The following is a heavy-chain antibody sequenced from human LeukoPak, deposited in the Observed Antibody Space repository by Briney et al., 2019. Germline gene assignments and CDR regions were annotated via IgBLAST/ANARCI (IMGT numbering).Heavy chain of an antibody. D-gene: IGHD3-10*01. CDR1: GFTFSAYS. CDR2: ISYSSDYI. V-gene: IGHV3-21*01. J-gene: IGHJ4*02. CDR3: ARDLYASGSF. Sequence: GGSLRLSCAASGFTFSAYSITWGRQAPGKGLEWVSSISYSSDYIYYADSVKGRFTISRDNAKNSLYLQMNSLRAEDTAVYYCARDLYASGSFWGQGTLVTVSS.